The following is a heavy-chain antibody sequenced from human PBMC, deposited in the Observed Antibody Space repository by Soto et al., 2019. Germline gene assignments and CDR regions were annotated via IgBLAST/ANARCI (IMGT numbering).Heavy chain of an antibody. V-gene: IGHV3-49*03. D-gene: IGHD3-3*01. CDR1: GFTFGDYA. CDR3: TRVHYDFWSGYYTGFLGYFDY. Sequence: GGALRLSCTASGFTFGDYAMSWFRQAPGKGLEWVGFIRSKAYGGTTEYAASVKGRFTISRDDSKSIAYLQMNSLKTEDTAVYYCTRVHYDFWSGYYTGFLGYFDYWGQGTLVTVSS. J-gene: IGHJ4*02. CDR2: IRSKAYGGTT.